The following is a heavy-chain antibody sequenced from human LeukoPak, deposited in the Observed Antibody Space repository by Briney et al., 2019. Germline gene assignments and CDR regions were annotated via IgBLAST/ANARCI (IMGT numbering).Heavy chain of an antibody. J-gene: IGHJ3*02. V-gene: IGHV3-43*02. D-gene: IGHD6-19*01. CDR1: GFTFDDYA. CDR2: ISGDGGST. CDR3: AKDIAWVAVAGDDAFDI. Sequence: GGSLRLSCAASGFTFDDYAMHWVRQAPGKGLEWVSLISGDGGSTYYADSVKGRFTISRDNSKNSLYLQMNSLRTEDTALYYCAKDIAWVAVAGDDAFDIWGQGTMVTVSS.